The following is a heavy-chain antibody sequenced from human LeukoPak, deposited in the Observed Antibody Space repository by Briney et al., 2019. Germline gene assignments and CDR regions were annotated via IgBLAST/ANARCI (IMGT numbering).Heavy chain of an antibody. CDR1: GDTFSSYA. Sequence: GASVKVSCKASGDTFSSYAISRVRQAPGQGLEWMGGIIPIFGTANYAQKFQGRVTITADESTSTAYMELSSLRSEDTAVYYCASLYCSGGSCYSGWYYFDYWGQGTLVTVSS. D-gene: IGHD2-15*01. CDR2: IIPIFGTA. V-gene: IGHV1-69*13. CDR3: ASLYCSGGSCYSGWYYFDY. J-gene: IGHJ4*02.